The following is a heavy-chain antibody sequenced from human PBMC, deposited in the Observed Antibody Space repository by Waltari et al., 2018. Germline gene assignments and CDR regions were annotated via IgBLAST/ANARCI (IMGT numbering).Heavy chain of an antibody. V-gene: IGHV3-49*04. J-gene: IGHJ4*02. Sequence: EVQLVESGGGLVQPGRSLRLSCTASGFTFGDYAMSWVRQAPRKGLEWVGFIRSKAYGGTTEYAGSVKGRFTISRDDSKSIAYLQMNSLKTEDTAVYYCTSKPVDTAMAPAYWGQGTLVTVSS. CDR2: IRSKAYGGTT. CDR1: GFTFGDYA. D-gene: IGHD5-18*01. CDR3: TSKPVDTAMAPAY.